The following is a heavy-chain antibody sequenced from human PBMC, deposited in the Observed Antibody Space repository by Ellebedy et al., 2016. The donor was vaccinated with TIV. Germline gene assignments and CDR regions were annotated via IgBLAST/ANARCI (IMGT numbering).Heavy chain of an antibody. J-gene: IGHJ6*02. CDR2: FDPEDGQT. D-gene: IGHD6-19*01. CDR1: GLPLTELS. CDR3: AAAVAVGGYYYHGMDV. Sequence: ASVKVSCKISGLPLTELSMHWVRQAPGKGLEWMGGFDPEDGQTIYAQKLQGRVTMTEDTSSDTAHMELSGLTSGDTAVYYCAAAVAVGGYYYHGMDVWGQGTTVTVSS. V-gene: IGHV1-24*01.